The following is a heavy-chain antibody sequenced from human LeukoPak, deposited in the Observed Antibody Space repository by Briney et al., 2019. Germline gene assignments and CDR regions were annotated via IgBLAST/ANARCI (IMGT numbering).Heavy chain of an antibody. D-gene: IGHD2-2*02. CDR2: ISSSSSYI. V-gene: IGHV3-21*01. CDR1: GFTFSSYS. J-gene: IGHJ4*02. CDR3: ARGSPWGDIVVVPAAIHIFDY. Sequence: GGSLRLSCAASGFTFSSYSMNWVRQAPGKGLEWVSSISSSSSYIYYADSVKGRFTTSRDNAKNSLYLQMNSLRAEDTAVYYCARGSPWGDIVVVPAAIHIFDYWGQGTLVTVSS.